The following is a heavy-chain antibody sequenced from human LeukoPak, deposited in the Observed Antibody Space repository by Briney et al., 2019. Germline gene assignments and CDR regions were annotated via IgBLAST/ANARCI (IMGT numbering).Heavy chain of an antibody. CDR3: AKVRYVGYYFDY. CDR1: GFTFSSYA. CDR2: ISGSGGSV. D-gene: IGHD5-12*01. J-gene: IGHJ4*02. V-gene: IGHV3-23*01. Sequence: GGSLRFSCAASGFTFSSYAMNWVRQAPGKGLEWVSGISGSGGSVYYADSVKGRFTISRDNSKDTLYLRMNSLRAEDTAVYYCAKVRYVGYYFDYWGQGTLVTVSS.